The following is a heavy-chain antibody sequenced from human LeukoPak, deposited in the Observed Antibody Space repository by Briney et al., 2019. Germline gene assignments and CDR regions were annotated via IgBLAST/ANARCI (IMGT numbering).Heavy chain of an antibody. Sequence: ASVKVSCKASGYTFTSYAMNWVRQAPGQGLEWMGWINTNTGNPTYAQGFTGRFVFSLDTSVSTAYLQISSLKAEDTAVYYCARSAVLLWFGEPQQNPYNWFDPWGQGTLVTVSS. CDR2: INTNTGNP. CDR1: GYTFTSYA. V-gene: IGHV7-4-1*02. J-gene: IGHJ5*02. CDR3: ARSAVLLWFGEPQQNPYNWFDP. D-gene: IGHD3-10*01.